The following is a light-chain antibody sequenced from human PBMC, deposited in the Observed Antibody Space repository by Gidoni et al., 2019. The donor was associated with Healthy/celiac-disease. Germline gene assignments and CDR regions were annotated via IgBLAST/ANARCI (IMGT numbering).Light chain of an antibody. J-gene: IGLJ3*02. CDR1: TGVVTSGHS. V-gene: IGLV7-46*01. CDR2: VTR. CDR3: LLTYSGARGV. Sequence: QSVVTQDHSLTVSPGRPVPLTCGSRTGVVTSGHSPYWFQQKPGQAPTTLIYVTRNKHTCTPALFSGSLLVCKASLTISGAQLEDDAEYYCLLTYSGARGVFGGGTKLTVL.